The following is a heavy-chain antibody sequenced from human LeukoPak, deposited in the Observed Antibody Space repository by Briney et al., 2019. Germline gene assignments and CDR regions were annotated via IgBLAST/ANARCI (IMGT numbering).Heavy chain of an antibody. D-gene: IGHD2-8*01. CDR1: GYTLSGYG. Sequence: ASVKVSCKASGYTLSGYGISWVRQAPGQGLDWVGWITTYNGDKKYSEKFQGRVTMTTDTSTSTYYMELRNLRSDDTALYYCARDCSNGVCYPRDYWGQGTLVTVST. V-gene: IGHV1-18*01. CDR3: ARDCSNGVCYPRDY. CDR2: ITTYNGDK. J-gene: IGHJ4*02.